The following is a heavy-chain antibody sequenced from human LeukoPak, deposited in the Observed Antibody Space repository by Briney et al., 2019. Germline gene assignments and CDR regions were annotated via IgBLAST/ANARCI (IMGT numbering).Heavy chain of an antibody. J-gene: IGHJ4*02. D-gene: IGHD3-10*01. V-gene: IGHV1-18*01. CDR1: GYTFTSYG. CDR3: ARDNMVRGSPGEFDY. CDR2: ISAYNGNT. Sequence: GASVKVSCKASGYTFTSYGISWVRQAPGQGLEWMGWISAYNGNTNYAQKLQGRVTMTTDTSTSTAYMELRSLRSDDTAVYYCARDNMVRGSPGEFDYWGQGTLVTVSS.